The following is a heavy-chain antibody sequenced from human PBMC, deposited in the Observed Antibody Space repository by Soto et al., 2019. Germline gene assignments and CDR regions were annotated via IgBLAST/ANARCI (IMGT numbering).Heavy chain of an antibody. Sequence: QVHLVQSGAEVKKPGASVKVSCKGSRYTFTSYGITWVRQAPGQGLEWMGWISAHNGNTDYAQKLQGRVTVTRDTSTSTAYMDLRSLRSDDTAVYYCARVRYGDYWGQGALVTVSS. CDR3: ARVRYGDY. J-gene: IGHJ4*02. D-gene: IGHD1-1*01. CDR1: RYTFTSYG. V-gene: IGHV1-18*01. CDR2: ISAHNGNT.